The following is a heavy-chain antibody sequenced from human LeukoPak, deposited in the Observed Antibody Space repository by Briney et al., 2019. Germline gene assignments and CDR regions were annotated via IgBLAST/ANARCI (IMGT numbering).Heavy chain of an antibody. CDR3: AREALSGVLSDY. J-gene: IGHJ4*02. CDR2: INHSGST. CDR1: GGSFSGYY. Sequence: SETLSLTCAVYGGSFSGYYWSWIRQPPGKGLEWIGEINHSGSTNYNPSLKSRVTISVDTSKNQFSLKLSSVTAADTAVYYCAREALSGVLSDYWGQGTLVTVSS. D-gene: IGHD2/OR15-2a*01. V-gene: IGHV4-34*01.